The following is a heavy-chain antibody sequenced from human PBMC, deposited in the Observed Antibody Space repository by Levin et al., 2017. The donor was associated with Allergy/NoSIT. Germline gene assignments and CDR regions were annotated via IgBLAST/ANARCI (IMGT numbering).Heavy chain of an antibody. CDR3: AKDLNYCSSTSCYKGGFDY. D-gene: IGHD2-2*02. CDR2: ISGSGGST. Sequence: SCAASGFTFSSYAMSWVRQAPGKGLEWVSAISGSGGSTYYADSVKGRFTISRDNSKNTLYLQMNSLRAEDTAVYYCAKDLNYCSSTSCYKGGFDYWGQGTLVTVSS. CDR1: GFTFSSYA. J-gene: IGHJ4*02. V-gene: IGHV3-23*01.